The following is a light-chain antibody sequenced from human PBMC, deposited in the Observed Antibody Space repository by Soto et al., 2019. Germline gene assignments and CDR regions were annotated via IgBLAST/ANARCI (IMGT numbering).Light chain of an antibody. CDR3: QQYGSSPRYT. J-gene: IGKJ2*01. V-gene: IGKV3-20*01. Sequence: EIVLTQSPGTLSLSPGERATLSCRASQSVSSTYLAWYQQKPGQAPRLLIYGTSSRATGIPDRFSGSGSGTDFTLTISGLEHEDFAVYYCQQYGSSPRYTFGQGTKLEI. CDR2: GTS. CDR1: QSVSSTY.